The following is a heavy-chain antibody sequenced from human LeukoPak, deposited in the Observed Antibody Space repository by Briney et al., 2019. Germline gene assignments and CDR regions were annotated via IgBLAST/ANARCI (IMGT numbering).Heavy chain of an antibody. V-gene: IGHV3-13*01. CDR1: GFTFSSYD. CDR2: IGTAGDT. Sequence: QPGGSLRLSCAASGFTFSSYDMHWVRQATGKGLEWVSAIGTAGDTYYPGSVKGRFTISRENAKNSLYLQMNSLRAGDTAVYYCARAFPSAHRTYGMDVWGQGTTVTVSS. D-gene: IGHD2-2*01. CDR3: ARAFPSAHRTYGMDV. J-gene: IGHJ6*02.